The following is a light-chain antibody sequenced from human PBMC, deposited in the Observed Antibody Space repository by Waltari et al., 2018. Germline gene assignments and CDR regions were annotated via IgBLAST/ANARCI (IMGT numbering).Light chain of an antibody. CDR3: CSYAGAPRVV. CDR1: NNDIGSYKL. CDR2: EFN. Sequence: QSALTQPASVSGSPGQSITISCPGTNNDIGSYKLVSWYQQHPGKAPKVIIFEFNKRPSGGSNRFPGSKSDSTASLTVSGLHPEDEANYYCCSYAGAPRVVFGGGTKLTVL. J-gene: IGLJ2*01. V-gene: IGLV2-23*02.